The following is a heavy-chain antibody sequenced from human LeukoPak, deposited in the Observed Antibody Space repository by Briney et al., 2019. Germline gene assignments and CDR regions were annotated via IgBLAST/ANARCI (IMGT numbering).Heavy chain of an antibody. J-gene: IGHJ6*03. CDR1: GYTFTGYV. D-gene: IGHD3-3*01. CDR3: ARARYETRIWPKSRYDYYHYMDV. V-gene: IGHV1-3*03. CDR2: INAGNGNT. Sequence: ASVKVSCKASGYTFTGYVVHWVRQAPGQRLEWMGWINAGNGNTQYSQEFQDRVTIPRDTSASTAYMELSSLRSEDMAVYYCARARYETRIWPKSRYDYYHYMDVWGKGTTVTVSS.